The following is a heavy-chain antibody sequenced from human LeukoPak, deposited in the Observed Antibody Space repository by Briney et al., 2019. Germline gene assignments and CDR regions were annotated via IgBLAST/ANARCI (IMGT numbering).Heavy chain of an antibody. CDR2: ISGSGGST. CDR3: AKDLEITIFGVVYYFDY. V-gene: IGHV3-23*01. Sequence: GGSLRLSCDASGFTFNYYNMNWVRQAPGKGLEWVSAISGSGGSTYYADSVKGRFTISRDNSKNTLYLQMNSLRAEDTAVYYCAKDLEITIFGVVYYFDYWGQGTLVTVSS. J-gene: IGHJ4*02. D-gene: IGHD3-3*01. CDR1: GFTFNYYN.